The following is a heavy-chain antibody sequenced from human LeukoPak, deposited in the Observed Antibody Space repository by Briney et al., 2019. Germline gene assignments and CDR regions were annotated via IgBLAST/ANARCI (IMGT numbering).Heavy chain of an antibody. Sequence: PSETLSLTCTVSGGSISSSSYYWGWVRQPPGKGLEWIGSIYYSGSTYYNPSLKSRVTISVDTSKNQFSLKLSSVTAADTAVYYCARELWLLGFDYWGQGTLVTVSS. J-gene: IGHJ4*02. D-gene: IGHD5-18*01. CDR1: GGSISSSSYY. CDR2: IYYSGST. V-gene: IGHV4-39*07. CDR3: ARELWLLGFDY.